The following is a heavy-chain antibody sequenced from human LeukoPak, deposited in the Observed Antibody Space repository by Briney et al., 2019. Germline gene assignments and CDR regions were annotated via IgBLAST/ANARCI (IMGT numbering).Heavy chain of an antibody. J-gene: IGHJ4*02. CDR1: GGSISSYY. D-gene: IGHD3-22*01. CDR3: ARDLTDYYELDY. V-gene: IGHV4-4*07. CDR2: IYTSGST. Sequence: SETLSLTCTVSGGSISSYYWNWIRQPAGKGLEWIGRIYTSGSTNYNPSLKSRVTMSVDASKNQFSLNLISVTAADTAVYYCARDLTDYYELDYWGQGTLVTVSS.